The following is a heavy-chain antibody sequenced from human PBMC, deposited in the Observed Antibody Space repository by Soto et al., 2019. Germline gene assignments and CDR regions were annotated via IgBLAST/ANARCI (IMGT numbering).Heavy chain of an antibody. J-gene: IGHJ4*02. D-gene: IGHD3-16*02. CDR2: IYQSKSA. Sequence: SETLSLTCVVSGGSVTSGGHSWSWIRQAPGKGLEWVGSIYQSKSAYYNPSLRSRVAISVDRSNNQVSLRMTSVTAADTAIYYCARGDTRLGELSHDYWGQGTLVTVYS. V-gene: IGHV4-30-2*01. CDR3: ARGDTRLGELSHDY. CDR1: GGSVTSGGHS.